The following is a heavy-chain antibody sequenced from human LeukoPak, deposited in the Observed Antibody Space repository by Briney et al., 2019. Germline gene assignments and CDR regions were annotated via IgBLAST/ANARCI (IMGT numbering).Heavy chain of an antibody. V-gene: IGHV4-59*01. J-gene: IGHJ4*02. D-gene: IGHD6-13*01. CDR3: ARLQTYSSSRHFDF. CDR2: IYYTGST. CDR1: GGSISSYY. Sequence: PSETLSLTCTVSGGSISSYYWSWIRQPPGERLEWIGYIYYTGSTNYNPSLKSRVTISVDTSKNQFSLKLSSVTAADTAVYYCARLQTYSSSRHFDFWGQGTLVTVSS.